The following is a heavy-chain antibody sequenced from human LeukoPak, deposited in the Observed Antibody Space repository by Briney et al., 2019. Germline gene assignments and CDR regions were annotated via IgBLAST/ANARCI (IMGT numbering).Heavy chain of an antibody. CDR2: IYYSGST. D-gene: IGHD6-25*01. CDR3: ARGSRGGGPGY. J-gene: IGHJ4*02. CDR1: GGSFSSGSYY. Sequence: SETLSLTCTVSGGSFSSGSYYWSWIRQPPGKGLEWIGYIYYSGSTNYNPSLKSRVTISVDTSKNQFSLKLSSVTAADTAVYYCARGSRGGGPGYWGQGTLVTVSS. V-gene: IGHV4-61*01.